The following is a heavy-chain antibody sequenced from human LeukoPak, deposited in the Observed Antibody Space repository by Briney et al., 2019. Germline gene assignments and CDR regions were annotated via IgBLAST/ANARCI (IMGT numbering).Heavy chain of an antibody. Sequence: ASVKVSCNASGFTFTSSAMQWVRQARGQRLEWIGWIVVGSGNTNYAQKFQERVTITRDMSTSTAYMELSSLRSEDTAVYYCAAGRVSGWPGDSDYWGQGTLVTVSS. V-gene: IGHV1-58*02. CDR3: AAGRVSGWPGDSDY. CDR1: GFTFTSSA. J-gene: IGHJ4*02. CDR2: IVVGSGNT. D-gene: IGHD6-19*01.